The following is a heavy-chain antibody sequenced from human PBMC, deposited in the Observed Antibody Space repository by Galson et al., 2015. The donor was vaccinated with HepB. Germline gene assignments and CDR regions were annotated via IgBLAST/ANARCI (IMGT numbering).Heavy chain of an antibody. Sequence: SVKVSCKASGYTFTSYGISWVRQAPGQGLEWMGWISAYNGNTNYAQKLQGRVTMTTDTSTSTAYMELRSLRSDDTAVYYCARASVDIVATITIAFDYWGQGTLVTVSS. CDR3: ARASVDIVATITIAFDY. V-gene: IGHV1-18*01. CDR1: GYTFTSYG. J-gene: IGHJ4*02. CDR2: ISAYNGNT. D-gene: IGHD5-12*01.